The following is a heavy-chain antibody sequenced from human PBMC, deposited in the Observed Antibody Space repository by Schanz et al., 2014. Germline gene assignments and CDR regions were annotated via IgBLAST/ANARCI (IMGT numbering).Heavy chain of an antibody. CDR1: GGTFSSFG. J-gene: IGHJ4*02. CDR2: IIPSLGLA. Sequence: VQLEQSGAEVKKPGSSVKVSCKASGGTFSSFGINWVRQAPGQGLEWMGRIIPSLGLAKYEQKFQDKVTITADTSTTTAYMELSGLRSEDTAVYYCARGGYSSGWYDRDIAHFDYWGQGTLVTVSP. V-gene: IGHV1-69*04. D-gene: IGHD6-19*01. CDR3: ARGGYSSGWYDRDIAHFDY.